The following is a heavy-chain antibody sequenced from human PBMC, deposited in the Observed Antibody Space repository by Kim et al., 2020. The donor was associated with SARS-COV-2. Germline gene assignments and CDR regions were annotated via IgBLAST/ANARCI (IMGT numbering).Heavy chain of an antibody. CDR3: AKVFCSGWEDGGY. D-gene: IGHD6-19*01. V-gene: IGHV3-23*01. Sequence: GGSLRLSCAASGFTFSSYAMSWVRQAPGKGLEWVSAISGSGGRTYYADSVKGRFTISRDNSKNARYLQMNSLRDEDTAVYYCAKVFCSGWEDGGYWGQGTLVTVSS. CDR2: ISGSGGRT. CDR1: GFTFSSYA. J-gene: IGHJ4*02.